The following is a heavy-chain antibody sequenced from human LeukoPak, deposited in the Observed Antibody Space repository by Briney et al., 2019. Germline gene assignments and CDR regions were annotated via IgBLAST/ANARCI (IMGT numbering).Heavy chain of an antibody. J-gene: IGHJ4*02. D-gene: IGHD5-18*01. Sequence: PSETLSLTCTASGGSISSYYWSWIRQPPGKGLEWIGHIYYSGSTNYNPSLKSQITISIDTSKNQFSLRLSSVTAADTAVYYCARGAAGYSHGWGQGTLVTVSS. CDR3: ARGAAGYSHG. V-gene: IGHV4-59*01. CDR1: GGSISSYY. CDR2: IYYSGST.